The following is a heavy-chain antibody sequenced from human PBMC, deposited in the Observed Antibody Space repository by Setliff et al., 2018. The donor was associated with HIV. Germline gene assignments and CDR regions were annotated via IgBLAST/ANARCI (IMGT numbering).Heavy chain of an antibody. Sequence: PSETLSLTCTVSGGSISSYYWSWIRQPAGKGLEWIGRIYASGSTNYNPSLKSRVTMSVDTSKNHFSLKLSSVTAADTAVYYCATTYCRGADCPQMYDYWGQGTLVTVSS. CDR2: IYASGST. CDR3: ATTYCRGADCPQMYDY. J-gene: IGHJ4*02. CDR1: GGSISSYY. V-gene: IGHV4-4*07. D-gene: IGHD2-21*02.